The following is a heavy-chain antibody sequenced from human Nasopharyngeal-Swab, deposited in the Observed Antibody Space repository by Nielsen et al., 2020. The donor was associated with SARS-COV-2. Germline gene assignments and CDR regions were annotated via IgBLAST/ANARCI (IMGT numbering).Heavy chain of an antibody. Sequence: SCTVSGGSISSGGYYWSWIRQHPGRGLEWIGYIYYSGSTYYNPSLKSRVTISVDTSKNQFSLKLSSVTAADTAVYYCASAIVGATNGIDYWGQGTLVTVSS. CDR1: GGSISSGGYY. V-gene: IGHV4-31*02. D-gene: IGHD1-26*01. CDR2: IYYSGST. J-gene: IGHJ4*02. CDR3: ASAIVGATNGIDY.